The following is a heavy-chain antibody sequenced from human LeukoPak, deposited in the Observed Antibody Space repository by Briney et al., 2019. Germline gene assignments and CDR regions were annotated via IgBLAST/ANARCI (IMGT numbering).Heavy chain of an antibody. Sequence: PSETLSPTCAVYGGSFSGYYWSWIRQPPGKGLEWIGEINHSGSTNYNPSLKSRVTISVDTSKNQFSLKLSSVTAADTAVYYCARGRRNDYVWGSYRSGYFDYWGQGTLVTVSS. CDR2: INHSGST. V-gene: IGHV4-34*01. D-gene: IGHD3-16*02. J-gene: IGHJ4*02. CDR1: GGSFSGYY. CDR3: ARGRRNDYVWGSYRSGYFDY.